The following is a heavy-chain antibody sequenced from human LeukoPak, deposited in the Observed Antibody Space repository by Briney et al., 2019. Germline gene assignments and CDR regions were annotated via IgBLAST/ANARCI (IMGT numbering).Heavy chain of an antibody. CDR3: ARTQFSSTWTGSFDN. Sequence: GGSLRLSCAASGLTFSSYNMNWVRQAPGKGLEWVSYISGSSSTIYYADSVKGRFAISRDNAENSLYLQMDSLRAEDTAMYYCARTQFSSTWTGSFDNWGQGTLDTVSS. CDR1: GLTFSSYN. CDR2: ISGSSSTI. V-gene: IGHV3-48*04. J-gene: IGHJ4*02. D-gene: IGHD3/OR15-3a*01.